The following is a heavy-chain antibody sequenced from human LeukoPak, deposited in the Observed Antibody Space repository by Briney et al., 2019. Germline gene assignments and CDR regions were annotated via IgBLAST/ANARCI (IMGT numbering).Heavy chain of an antibody. CDR1: GGSLSGFH. CDR2: VFYSVST. Sequence: PSETLSLTCTVSGGSLSGFHWGWIRQPPGERLEWIGCVFYSVSTNYNPSLNSRVTISVDTSKNQFSLKLSSVTAADTAVYYCARYTSGGGAFDIWGQGTMVTVSS. J-gene: IGHJ3*02. CDR3: ARYTSGGGAFDI. V-gene: IGHV4-59*08. D-gene: IGHD6-19*01.